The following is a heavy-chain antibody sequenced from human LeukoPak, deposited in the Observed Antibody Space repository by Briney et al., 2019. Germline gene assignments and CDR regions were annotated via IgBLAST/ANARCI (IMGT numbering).Heavy chain of an antibody. CDR3: ARVKTAMVDDAFDI. V-gene: IGHV3-53*01. D-gene: IGHD5-18*01. CDR1: GFTVSSNY. CDR2: IYSGGST. J-gene: IGHJ3*02. Sequence: TGGSLRLSCAASGFTVSSNYMSWVRQAPGKGLECVLVIYSGGSTYYADSVKGRFTISRDNSKNTLYLQMNSLRAEDTAVYYCARVKTAMVDDAFDIWGQGTMVTVSS.